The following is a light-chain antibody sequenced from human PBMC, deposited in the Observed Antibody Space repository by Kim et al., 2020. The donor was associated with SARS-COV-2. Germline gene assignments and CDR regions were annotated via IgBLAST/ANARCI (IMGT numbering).Light chain of an antibody. J-gene: IGKJ1*01. V-gene: IGKV3D-20*01. Sequence: PGERAPLSCGARQSVSSSYLAWYQQKPGLAPRLLIYVASSSATGIPDRVSGSGSGTDFTLTISRLEPEDFAVYYCQQDGSSPPWTFGQGTKVDIK. CDR3: QQDGSSPPWT. CDR1: QSVSSSY. CDR2: VAS.